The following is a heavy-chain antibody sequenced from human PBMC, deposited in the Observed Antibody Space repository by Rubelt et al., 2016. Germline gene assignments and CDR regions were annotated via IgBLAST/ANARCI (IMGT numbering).Heavy chain of an antibody. CDR3: ARDSSNLAARLPNFDY. CDR1: GYIFNSYS. Sequence: GYIFNSYSMHWVRQAPGQGLEWMGIINPSGGSTTYAQKFQGRVSMTRDTSTRTVYMELSSLRSEDTALYYCARDSSNLAARLPNFDYWGQGTLVSVSS. CDR2: INPSGGST. J-gene: IGHJ4*02. D-gene: IGHD6-6*01. V-gene: IGHV1-46*02.